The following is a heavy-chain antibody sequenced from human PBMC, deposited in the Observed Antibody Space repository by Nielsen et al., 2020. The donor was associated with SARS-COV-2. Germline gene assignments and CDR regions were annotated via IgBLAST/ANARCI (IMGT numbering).Heavy chain of an antibody. V-gene: IGHV3-33*01. CDR2: IWYDGSNK. D-gene: IGHD2-21*01. CDR3: ARDFSVGVGGRDY. CDR1: GFTFSSYG. Sequence: TLKIPCAASGFTFSSYGMHWVRQAPGKGLEWVAVIWYDGSNKYYADSVKGRFTISRDNSKNTLYLQMNSLRAEDTAVYYCARDFSVGVGGRDYWGQGTLVTVSS. J-gene: IGHJ4*02.